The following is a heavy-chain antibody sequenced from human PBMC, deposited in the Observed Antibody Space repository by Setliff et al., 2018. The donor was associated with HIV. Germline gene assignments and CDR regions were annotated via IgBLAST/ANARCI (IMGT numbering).Heavy chain of an antibody. CDR1: GGSLSGYH. D-gene: IGHD6-6*01. V-gene: IGHV4-34*01. CDR2: INQSGST. CDR3: ARAGRGARWFYYMDV. J-gene: IGHJ6*03. Sequence: SETLSLTCAVYGGSLSGYHWSWIRQSPEKGLEWIGEINQSGSTNFNPSLKSRVTISADTSKNQLSLKLSSVTAADTAVYYCARAGRGARWFYYMDVWGKGTTVTVSS.